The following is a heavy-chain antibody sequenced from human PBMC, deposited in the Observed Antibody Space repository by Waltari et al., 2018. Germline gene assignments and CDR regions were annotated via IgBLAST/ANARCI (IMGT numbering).Heavy chain of an antibody. J-gene: IGHJ2*01. D-gene: IGHD5-18*01. Sequence: EVQLVESGGGLVQPGGSLRLSCAASGFTFSSYWMPWVRHAPGKGLVWVSRINSEGSSTGYADSVKGRVTISRDNAKNTLYLQMNSLRAEDTAVYYCAREMDSYEGWYFDLWGRGTLVTVSS. CDR2: INSEGSST. CDR3: AREMDSYEGWYFDL. CDR1: GFTFSSYW. V-gene: IGHV3-74*01.